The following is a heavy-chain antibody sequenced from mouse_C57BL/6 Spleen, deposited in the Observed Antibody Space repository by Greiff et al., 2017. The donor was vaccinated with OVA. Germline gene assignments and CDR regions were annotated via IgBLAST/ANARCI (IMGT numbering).Heavy chain of an antibody. CDR2: ISYDGSN. CDR3: ARGELYFDY. J-gene: IGHJ2*01. Sequence: DVHLVESGPGLVKPSQSLSLTCSVTGYSITSGYYWNWIRQFPGNKLEWMGYISYDGSNNYNPSLKNRISITRDTSKNQFFLKLNSVTTEDTATYYCARGELYFDYWGQGTTLTVSS. V-gene: IGHV3-6*01. CDR1: GYSITSGYY.